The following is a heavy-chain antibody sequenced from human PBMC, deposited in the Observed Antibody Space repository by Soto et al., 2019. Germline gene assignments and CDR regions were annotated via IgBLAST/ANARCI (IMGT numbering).Heavy chain of an antibody. CDR2: IIPIFGTA. CDR1: GGTFSSYA. Sequence: QVQLVQSGAEVKKPGSSVKVSCKASGGTFSSYAISWVRQAPGQGLEWMGGIIPIFGTANYAQKFQGRVTITADEATRTAYMWPSSLRSEDTAGYYCARGRCSSTSCYTKRNYYGMDVWGQGTTVTVSS. CDR3: ARGRCSSTSCYTKRNYYGMDV. V-gene: IGHV1-69*01. D-gene: IGHD2-2*02. J-gene: IGHJ6*02.